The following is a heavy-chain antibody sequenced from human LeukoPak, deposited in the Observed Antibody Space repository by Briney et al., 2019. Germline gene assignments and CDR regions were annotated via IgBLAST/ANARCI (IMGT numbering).Heavy chain of an antibody. V-gene: IGHV4-39*01. Sequence: SETLSLTCTVSGGSISSSSYYWGWIRQPPGKGLEWIGSIYYSGSTYYNPSLKSRVTISVDTSKNQFSLKLSSVTAADTAVYYCARGYSNSPRDWGQGTLVTVSS. CDR2: IYYSGST. CDR1: GGSISSSSYY. D-gene: IGHD6-13*01. J-gene: IGHJ4*02. CDR3: ARGYSNSPRD.